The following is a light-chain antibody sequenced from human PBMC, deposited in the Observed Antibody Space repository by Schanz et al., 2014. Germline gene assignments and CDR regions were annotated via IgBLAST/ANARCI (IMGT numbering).Light chain of an antibody. Sequence: QSVLTQPPSASGPPGQRVTISCSGSSSNIGSNYVYWYQQLPGTAPKLLIYSNNQRPSGVPDRFSGSKSGTSASLAISGLQSEDEADYYCAAWDDSLSGYVVFGGGTKLTVL. CDR2: SNN. J-gene: IGLJ2*01. V-gene: IGLV1-47*02. CDR1: SSNIGSNY. CDR3: AAWDDSLSGYVV.